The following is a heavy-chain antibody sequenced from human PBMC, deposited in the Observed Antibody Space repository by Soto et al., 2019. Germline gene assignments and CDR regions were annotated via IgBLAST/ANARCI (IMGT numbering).Heavy chain of an antibody. Sequence: SETLSLTCTVSGGSISRSTYYWGWIRQPPGKGLEWIGSIYYSGSTYYRPSLKSRVTISQDTSSNQFSLTMNSVSASDTAVYYCARDWGPYWFDSWGQGILVTVSS. D-gene: IGHD3-16*01. CDR1: GGSISRSTYY. J-gene: IGHJ5*01. CDR2: IYYSGST. CDR3: ARDWGPYWFDS. V-gene: IGHV4-39*07.